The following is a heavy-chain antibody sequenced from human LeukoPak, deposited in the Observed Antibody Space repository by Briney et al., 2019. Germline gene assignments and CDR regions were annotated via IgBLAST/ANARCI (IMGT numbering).Heavy chain of an antibody. CDR3: ARHSWGPIYYFDY. Sequence: GESLKISCKGSGYSFTSYWIGWVRQMPGKGLEWMGIIYPGDSDTRYSPSFQGQVTISADKSISTAYPQWSSLKASDTAMYYCARHSWGPIYYFDYWGQGTLATVSS. V-gene: IGHV5-51*01. J-gene: IGHJ4*02. D-gene: IGHD3-16*01. CDR2: IYPGDSDT. CDR1: GYSFTSYW.